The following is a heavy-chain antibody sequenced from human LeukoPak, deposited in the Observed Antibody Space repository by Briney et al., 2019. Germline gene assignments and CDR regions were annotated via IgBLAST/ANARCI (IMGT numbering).Heavy chain of an antibody. D-gene: IGHD2-21*02. CDR3: ARDVVVTSSPDSFDI. CDR2: ISNSGAT. CDR1: GDSVTSGGYY. Sequence: SETLSLTCAVSGDSVTSGGYYWTWIRLHPGKGLMCLVYISNSGATSYKPLLKTRASIPVKTSDNQFTLKLTFVTPGDPAGYTCARDVVVTSSPDSFDIWGQGTMVTVS. J-gene: IGHJ3*02. V-gene: IGHV4-31*11.